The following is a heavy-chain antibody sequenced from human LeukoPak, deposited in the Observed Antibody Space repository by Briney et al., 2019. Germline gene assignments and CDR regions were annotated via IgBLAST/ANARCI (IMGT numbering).Heavy chain of an antibody. D-gene: IGHD1-26*01. Sequence: QDGGSLRLSCAASGFTFSDHAMHWVRQATGKGLEWVSAVGIAADTFYPGSVKGRFTISRENARNSLYLQMNSLRVEDTAVYYCVRQKESHGNFDYWGQGTLVTVSS. CDR3: VRQKESHGNFDY. CDR2: VGIAADT. V-gene: IGHV3-13*01. J-gene: IGHJ4*02. CDR1: GFTFSDHA.